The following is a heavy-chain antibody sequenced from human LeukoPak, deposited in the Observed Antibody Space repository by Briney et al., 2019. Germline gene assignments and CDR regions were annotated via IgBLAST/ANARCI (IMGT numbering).Heavy chain of an antibody. D-gene: IGHD6-19*01. Sequence: SGRSLRLSRAASRLTLSRYAMQWVRQAPAKGLEWVAVIPYDGSNKYYADSVKGRFTISRDNSKNTLYLQMNSLRAEDTAVYYCARVGVAVAGGGAGYGMDVWGQGTTVTVSS. V-gene: IGHV3-30-3*01. J-gene: IGHJ6*02. CDR2: IPYDGSNK. CDR3: ARVGVAVAGGGAGYGMDV. CDR1: RLTLSRYA.